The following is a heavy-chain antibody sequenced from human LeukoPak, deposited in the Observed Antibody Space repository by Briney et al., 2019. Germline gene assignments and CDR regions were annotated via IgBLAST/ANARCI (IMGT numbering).Heavy chain of an antibody. CDR1: GFMFSNYA. CDR2: LSGTGGST. V-gene: IGHV3-23*01. D-gene: IGHD2-2*01. CDR3: AKDGDYCTTTSCYPYYFDY. Sequence: PGGSLRLSCGVSGFMFSNYAMSWVRQAPGKGLEWVSSLSGTGGSTYYADSVKGRFTVSRDNSKNTLYLQMNSLRAEDTAVYYCAKDGDYCTTTSCYPYYFDYWGQGTLATVSS. J-gene: IGHJ4*02.